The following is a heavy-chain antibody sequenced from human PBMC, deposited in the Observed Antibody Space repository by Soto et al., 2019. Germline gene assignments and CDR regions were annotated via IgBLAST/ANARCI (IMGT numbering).Heavy chain of an antibody. CDR1: GGSFSGYY. J-gene: IGHJ6*02. CDR2: INHSGST. V-gene: IGHV4-34*01. CDR3: ARYPRWSGYYTYYYGMDV. Sequence: SETLSLTCAVYGGSFSGYYWGWIRQPPGKGLEWIGEINHSGSTNYNPSLKSRVTISVDTSKNQFSLKLSSVTAADTAVYYCARYPRWSGYYTYYYGMDVWGQGTTVTVSS. D-gene: IGHD3-3*01.